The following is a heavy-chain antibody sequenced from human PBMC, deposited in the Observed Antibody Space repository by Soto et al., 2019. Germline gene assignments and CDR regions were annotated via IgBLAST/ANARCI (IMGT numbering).Heavy chain of an antibody. D-gene: IGHD3-3*01. CDR3: AHRRAFIGVVYGMDV. CDR1: GFSLTTVGVG. J-gene: IGHJ6*02. V-gene: IGHV2-5*02. CDR2: IYWDDDK. Sequence: QITLKESGPTLVKPTQTLTLTCAFSGFSLTTVGVGVGWIRQPPGKALEWLALIYWDDDKRYSPSLKTRLSITKDTSKNQVVIMMTNMDPVDTGTYYCAHRRAFIGVVYGMDVWGQGTTVTVSS.